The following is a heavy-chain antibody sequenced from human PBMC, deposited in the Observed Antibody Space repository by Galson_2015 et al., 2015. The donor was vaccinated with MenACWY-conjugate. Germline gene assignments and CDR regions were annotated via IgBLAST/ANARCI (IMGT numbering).Heavy chain of an antibody. D-gene: IGHD6-13*01. CDR3: AKKFGSSSWFRGFDS. Sequence: FLRLSCAASGFTFSGYAMTWVRQAPGKGLEWVPVISGSGGTIYYAESVKGRFTISRDNSKNTLFLEMNSLRAEDTAVYYCAKKFGSSSWFRGFDSWGQGTLVTVSS. CDR1: GFTFSGYA. J-gene: IGHJ4*02. CDR2: ISGSGGTI. V-gene: IGHV3-23*01.